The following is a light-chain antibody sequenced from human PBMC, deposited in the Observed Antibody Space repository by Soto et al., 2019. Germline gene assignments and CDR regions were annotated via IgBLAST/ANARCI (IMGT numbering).Light chain of an antibody. CDR1: QGVTTN. J-gene: IGKJ5*01. Sequence: EIVMTQSPDTLSVSPGERATLSCRAGQGVTTNFAWYQQKSGQSPRLLIYDVSIRATGVPARFSGTGSETDFTRTISGLQSEDSAVYFCQQYNNWPSSFGKGTQLEIK. V-gene: IGKV3-15*01. CDR3: QQYNNWPSS. CDR2: DVS.